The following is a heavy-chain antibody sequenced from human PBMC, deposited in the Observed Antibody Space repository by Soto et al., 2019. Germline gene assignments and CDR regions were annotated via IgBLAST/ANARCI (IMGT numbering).Heavy chain of an antibody. CDR1: GFTFSSYA. CDR2: VSAGGDMT. J-gene: IGHJ6*02. D-gene: IGHD3-10*01. CDR3: ARGDPGGSGSPASYYYSGLDV. V-gene: IGHV3-23*01. Sequence: DVQLLESGGHLVQPGGSLRLSCAASGFTFSSYAMRWVRQAPGKGLEWVSSVSAGGDMTYYSDSVKGRFTISRDNSNRALFLQMNCLRIEDTALYYCARGDPGGSGSPASYYYSGLDVWGQGATVTVS.